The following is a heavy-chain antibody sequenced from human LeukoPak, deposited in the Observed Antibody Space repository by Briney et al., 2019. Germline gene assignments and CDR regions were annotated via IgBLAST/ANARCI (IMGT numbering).Heavy chain of an antibody. Sequence: ASVKVSCKASGGTFSSYGISWVRQAPGQGLERMGGVIPMFGTANYAQKFQGRATITADESTSTAYMELSSLRSEDTAVYFCARIDYGEYGTNNYFFYYMGVWGKGTTVTVSS. CDR3: ARIDYGEYGTNNYFFYYMGV. CDR2: VIPMFGTA. V-gene: IGHV1-69*13. D-gene: IGHD4-17*01. CDR1: GGTFSSYG. J-gene: IGHJ6*03.